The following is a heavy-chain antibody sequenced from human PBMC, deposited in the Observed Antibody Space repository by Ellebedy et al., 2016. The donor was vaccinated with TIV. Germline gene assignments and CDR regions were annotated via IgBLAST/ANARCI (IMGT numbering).Heavy chain of an antibody. J-gene: IGHJ6*02. CDR3: AAGPQLLVVGVLGMDV. CDR2: TNPSGGT. D-gene: IGHD3-22*01. CDR1: GYTFTSYY. V-gene: IGHV1-46*01. Sequence: ASVKVSCXASGYTFTSYYMHWVRQAPGQGLEWMGMTNPSGGTTSAQKFQERVTITRDMSTSTAYMELSSLRSEDTAVYYCAAGPQLLVVGVLGMDVWGQGTTVTVSS.